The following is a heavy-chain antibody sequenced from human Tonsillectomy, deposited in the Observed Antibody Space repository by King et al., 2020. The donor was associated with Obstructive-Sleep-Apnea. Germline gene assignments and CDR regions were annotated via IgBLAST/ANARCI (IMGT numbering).Heavy chain of an antibody. D-gene: IGHD6-19*01. CDR2: IFSNNVK. J-gene: IGHJ3*02. V-gene: IGHV2-26*01. CDR1: GFSTSNARMG. CDR3: ARQLAVAVADDAFDI. Sequence: TLKESGPVLVKPTETLTLTCTVSGFSTSNARMGVSWIRQPPGKSPDWLAHIFSNNVKVYSTSLKSRLTISKDTSKSQVVLTMTNMEPVDTATYYCARQLAVAVADDAFDIWGQGTMVTVSS.